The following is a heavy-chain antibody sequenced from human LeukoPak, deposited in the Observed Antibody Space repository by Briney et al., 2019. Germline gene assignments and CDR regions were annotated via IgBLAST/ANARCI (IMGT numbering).Heavy chain of an antibody. CDR3: ARGRQDVTMIVVAMTSVSYYLDV. Sequence: SETLSLTCAVYGGSFNGYYWTWIRQTPEKGLEWIGEMNPSGSTSYNPSLKSRVTISVDTSKNQFSLKLSSVIAADTAVYYCARGRQDVTMIVVAMTSVSYYLDVWGKGTTVTVS. CDR1: GGSFNGYY. D-gene: IGHD3-22*01. CDR2: MNPSGST. J-gene: IGHJ6*03. V-gene: IGHV4-34*01.